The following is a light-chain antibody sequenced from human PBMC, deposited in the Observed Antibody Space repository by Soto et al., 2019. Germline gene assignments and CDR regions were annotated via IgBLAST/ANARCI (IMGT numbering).Light chain of an antibody. Sequence: ILLTQSPATLSLSPRDRATLSCRASQSLSSYLAWYQQNPGHVAPLLIYAASTYPTALSPSFGRSCPATAFPVTTSRLHSEDFAFYHCQHYNIRLQTFGEGTKVDIK. CDR2: AAS. V-gene: IGKV3-15*01. J-gene: IGKJ1*01. CDR1: QSLSSY. CDR3: QHYNIRLQT.